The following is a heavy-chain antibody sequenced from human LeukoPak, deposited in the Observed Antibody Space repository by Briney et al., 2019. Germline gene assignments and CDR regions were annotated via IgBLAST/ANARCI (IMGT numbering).Heavy chain of an antibody. CDR1: GFTFSSYA. Sequence: GGSLRLSCAASGFTFSSYAMSWVRQAPGKGLEWVAVISYDGSNKYYADSVKGRFTISRDNSKNTLYLQMNSLRAEDTAVYYCARETYYDFWSGYQRFDYWGQGTLVTVSS. CDR2: ISYDGSNK. J-gene: IGHJ4*02. V-gene: IGHV3-30*03. CDR3: ARETYYDFWSGYQRFDY. D-gene: IGHD3-3*01.